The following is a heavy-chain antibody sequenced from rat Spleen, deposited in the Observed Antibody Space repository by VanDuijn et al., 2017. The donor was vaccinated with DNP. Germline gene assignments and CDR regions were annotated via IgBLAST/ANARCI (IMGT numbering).Heavy chain of an antibody. V-gene: IGHV5-7*01. CDR3: ARWNSGHFDY. J-gene: IGHJ2*01. CDR2: ISYDGGST. CDR1: GFTFSDYN. Sequence: EVQLVESGGGLVQPGRSLKLSCAASGFTFSDYNMAWVRQAPKKDLEWVAAISYDGGSTYYRDSVKGRFTISRDNAKNTLYLQMNSLRSEDMATYYCARWNSGHFDYWGQGVMVPVSS. D-gene: IGHD4-3*01.